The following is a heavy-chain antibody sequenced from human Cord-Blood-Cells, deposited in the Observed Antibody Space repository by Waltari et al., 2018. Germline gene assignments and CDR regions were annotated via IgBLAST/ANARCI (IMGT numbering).Heavy chain of an antibody. Sequence: QVQLQQWGAGLLKPSETLSLTCAVYGGSFSGYYWSWIRQPPGKGLEWIGEINHSGSTNYNPSLKSRVTISVDTSKNQFSLKLSSVTAADTAVYYCARHAWDSSTFFDYWGQGTLVTVSS. CDR3: ARHAWDSSTFFDY. D-gene: IGHD6-13*01. J-gene: IGHJ4*02. CDR2: INHSGST. CDR1: GGSFSGYY. V-gene: IGHV4-34*01.